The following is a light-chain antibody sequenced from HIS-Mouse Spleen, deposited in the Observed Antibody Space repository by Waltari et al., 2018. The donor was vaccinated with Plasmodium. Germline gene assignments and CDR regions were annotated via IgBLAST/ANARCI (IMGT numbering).Light chain of an antibody. CDR2: EDS. Sequence: SYELTQPPSVSVSPGQTARITCPGDALPKKYAYWYQQKSGQAPGLVIYEDSKRPSGIPERVSGSSSGTMATLTISGAQVEDEADYYCYSTDSSGNHRVFGGGTKLTVL. J-gene: IGLJ3*02. V-gene: IGLV3-10*01. CDR3: YSTDSSGNHRV. CDR1: ALPKKY.